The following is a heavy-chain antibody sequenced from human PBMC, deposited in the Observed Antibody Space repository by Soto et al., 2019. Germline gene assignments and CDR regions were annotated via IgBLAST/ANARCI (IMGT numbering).Heavy chain of an antibody. CDR1: GFTFRTYW. D-gene: IGHD2-8*02. Sequence: EGHLVESGGALAQPGGSLRLSCAASGFTFRTYWMSWVRQAPGKGLEWVANINEDGSETYYVDSVKGRFTMSRDNAKNSLLLQMNSLKAEDTALYYCARGGGIGTVDYWGQGTLVTVSS. J-gene: IGHJ4*02. CDR2: INEDGSET. CDR3: ARGGGIGTVDY. V-gene: IGHV3-7*05.